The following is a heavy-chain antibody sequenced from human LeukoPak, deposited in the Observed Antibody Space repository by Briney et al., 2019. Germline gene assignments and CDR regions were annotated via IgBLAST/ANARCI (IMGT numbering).Heavy chain of an antibody. V-gene: IGHV4-34*01. J-gene: IGHJ4*02. CDR1: GGSFSGYY. Sequence: SETLSLTCAVCGGSFSGYYWSWIRQPPGKGLEWIGEINHSGSTNYNPSLKSRVTISVDTSKNQFSLKLSSVTAADTAVYYCARRLGYDSSGYYHGSDFDYWGQGTLVTVSS. CDR2: INHSGST. CDR3: ARRLGYDSSGYYHGSDFDY. D-gene: IGHD3-22*01.